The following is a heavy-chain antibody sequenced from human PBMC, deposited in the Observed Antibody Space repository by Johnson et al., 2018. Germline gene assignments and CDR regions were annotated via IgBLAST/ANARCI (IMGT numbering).Heavy chain of an antibody. CDR2: INHSGST. CDR1: VGSFSDYY. V-gene: IGHV4-34*01. J-gene: IGHJ3*02. D-gene: IGHD1-26*01. Sequence: QVQLQQWGAGLLKPSETXSLTCGVYVGSFSDYYWSWLRQPPGKWLEWSGDINHSGSTNYNPSLKSRVTISVDTAKNQFSLNLRSVAAAYTAMYYWATGHRIVGPTIPIWGQGTMVTVSS. CDR3: ATGHRIVGPTIPI.